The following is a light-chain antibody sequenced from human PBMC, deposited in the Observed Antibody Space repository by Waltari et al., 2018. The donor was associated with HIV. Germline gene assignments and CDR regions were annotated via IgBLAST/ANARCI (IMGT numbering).Light chain of an antibody. J-gene: IGLJ3*02. CDR2: EDI. V-gene: IGLV3-10*01. Sequence: SYELTQPPSVSVSPGQKARLTCSGDTLPKKYAHWYQQKSGQAPVLVIYEDIKRPSGIPERFSGSSSGTMAILTISGAQVEDEADYYCYSTESSGTHRVFGGGTKLTVL. CDR1: TLPKKY. CDR3: YSTESSGTHRV.